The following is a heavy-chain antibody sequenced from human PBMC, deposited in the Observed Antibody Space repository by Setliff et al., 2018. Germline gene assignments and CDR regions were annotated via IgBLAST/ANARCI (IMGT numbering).Heavy chain of an antibody. Sequence: TLSLTCTVSGGSISSGDYYWSWIRQPPGKGLEWIGYIYSSGSTYYNPSLKSRVSISVDTSKNQVSLKLNSVTATDTAVYYCARDLGHGGDSGYWGQGILVTVSS. CDR2: IYSSGST. CDR1: GGSISSGDYY. V-gene: IGHV4-30-4*08. J-gene: IGHJ4*02. D-gene: IGHD2-21*02. CDR3: ARDLGHGGDSGY.